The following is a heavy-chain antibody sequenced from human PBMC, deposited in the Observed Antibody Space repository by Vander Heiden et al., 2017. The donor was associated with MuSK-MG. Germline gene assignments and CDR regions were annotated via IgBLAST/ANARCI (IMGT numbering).Heavy chain of an antibody. V-gene: IGHV4-34*01. Sequence: QVQLQQRGAGLLKLSETLSLTCAVYGGPFSGYYWSWIRQPPGKWLEWIGEINHSGSTNYNPSLKSRVTISVDTSKNQFSLKLSSVTAADTAVYYCARSYGDYSIYYYYMDVWGKGTTVTVSS. J-gene: IGHJ6*03. CDR1: GGPFSGYY. D-gene: IGHD4-17*01. CDR2: INHSGST. CDR3: ARSYGDYSIYYYYMDV.